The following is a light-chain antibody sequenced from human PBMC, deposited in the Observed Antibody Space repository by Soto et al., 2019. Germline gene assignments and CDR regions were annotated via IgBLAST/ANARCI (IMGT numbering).Light chain of an antibody. V-gene: IGKV1-27*01. CDR1: QGIIDY. Sequence: DIQMTQSPSSLSASVGDTVTITCRASQGIIDYLAWYQQRPGKVPKLLIYAASTLQTGVPSRFSGSGVGTDFTLTISSLQPEDVATYYCQKYDTAPQTFGQGTRVEI. CDR2: AAS. J-gene: IGKJ1*01. CDR3: QKYDTAPQT.